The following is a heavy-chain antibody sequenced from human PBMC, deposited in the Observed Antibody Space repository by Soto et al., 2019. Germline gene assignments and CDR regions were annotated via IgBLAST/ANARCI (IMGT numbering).Heavy chain of an antibody. D-gene: IGHD4-17*01. CDR1: GYTFTSYA. CDR3: ARGVSPGDYIRGYYHYGMDV. V-gene: IGHV1-3*01. Sequence: GASVKVSCKASGYTFTSYAMHWVRQAPGQRLKRMRWINAGNGNTKYSQKFQGRVTITRDTSASTAYMELSSLRSEDTAVYYCARGVSPGDYIRGYYHYGMDVWGQGTTVTVSS. J-gene: IGHJ6*02. CDR2: INAGNGNT.